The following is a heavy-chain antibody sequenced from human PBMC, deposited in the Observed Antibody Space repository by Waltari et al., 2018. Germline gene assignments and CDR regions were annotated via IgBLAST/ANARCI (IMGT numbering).Heavy chain of an antibody. J-gene: IGHJ4*02. CDR2: IKQDGSEK. CDR1: GFTFSRYW. CDR3: ATLPYYYGSGSYVFDY. Sequence: EVQLVESGGGLVQPGGSLGLSCAASGFTFSRYWMSWVGQAPGKGLEWVANIKQDGSEKYYVDSVKGRFTISRDNAKNSLYLQMNSLRAEDTAVYYCATLPYYYGSGSYVFDYWGQGTLVTVSS. V-gene: IGHV3-7*01. D-gene: IGHD3-10*01.